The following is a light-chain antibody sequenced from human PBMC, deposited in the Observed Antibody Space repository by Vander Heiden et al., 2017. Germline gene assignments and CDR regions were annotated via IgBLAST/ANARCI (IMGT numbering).Light chain of an antibody. V-gene: IGLV1-40*01. CDR2: GNS. Sequence: SVLTQPPSVSGAPGQRVTISCTGSSSNIVAGYDVHGYQQLPGTAPKLLIYGNSNRPSGVPDRFSGSKSGTSASLAITGLQAEDEADYYCQSYDSSLDVVFGGGTKRTVL. J-gene: IGLJ2*01. CDR3: QSYDSSLDVV. CDR1: SSNIVAGYD.